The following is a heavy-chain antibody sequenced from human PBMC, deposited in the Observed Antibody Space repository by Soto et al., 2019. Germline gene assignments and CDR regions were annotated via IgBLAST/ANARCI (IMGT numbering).Heavy chain of an antibody. CDR3: ARAPKVSGSAQTRPDF. CDR1: SGSLSGFY. CDR2: ISQSGST. V-gene: IGHV4-34*01. J-gene: IGHJ4*02. D-gene: IGHD6-6*01. Sequence: QVQLHQGGAGLLKPSETLSLACSLYSGSLSGFYWSWIRQPPGKRLEWIGEISQSGSTNYNPSLRSRVSISVDSSKNQFSLELTSVTAADTAVYYCARAPKVSGSAQTRPDFWGQGALVIVSS.